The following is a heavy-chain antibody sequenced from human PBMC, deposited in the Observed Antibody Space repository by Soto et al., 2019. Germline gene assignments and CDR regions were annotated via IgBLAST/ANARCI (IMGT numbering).Heavy chain of an antibody. Sequence: QVQLVQSGAEVEKPGASVKVSCKTSGYTLTAYYIHWVRQAPGQGLEWMGWINPNSGVANYAQNFQGRVTMTRDTSISTVYMELSKMRSEDTTVYYCARQGSGSEYPQYFYYGMDVWGQGTTVAASS. V-gene: IGHV1-2*02. CDR2: INPNSGVA. CDR1: GYTLTAYY. D-gene: IGHD5-12*01. CDR3: ARQGSGSEYPQYFYYGMDV. J-gene: IGHJ6*02.